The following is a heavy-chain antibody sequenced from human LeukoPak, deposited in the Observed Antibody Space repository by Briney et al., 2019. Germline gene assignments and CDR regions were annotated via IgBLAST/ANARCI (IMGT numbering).Heavy chain of an antibody. CDR1: GFTFSSYA. V-gene: IGHV3-30*04. CDR2: ISYDGSNK. J-gene: IGHJ4*02. Sequence: PGGSLRLSCAASGFTFSSYAMHWVRQAPGKGLEWVAVISYDGSNKYYADSVKGRFTISRDNSKNTLYLQMNSLRAEDTAVYYCAREPIVGVHFDYWGQGTLVTVSS. D-gene: IGHD1-26*01. CDR3: AREPIVGVHFDY.